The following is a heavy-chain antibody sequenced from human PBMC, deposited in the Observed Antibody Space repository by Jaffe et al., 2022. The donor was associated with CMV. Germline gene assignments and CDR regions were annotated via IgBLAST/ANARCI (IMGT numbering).Heavy chain of an antibody. J-gene: IGHJ4*02. D-gene: IGHD6-19*01. CDR1: GYTFTSYA. CDR2: INAGNGNT. CDR3: AGSRYSSGWYWGDDDY. Sequence: QVQLVQSGAEVKKPGASVKVSCKASGYTFTSYAMHWVRQAPGQRLEWMGWINAGNGNTKYSQKFQGRVTITRDTSASTAYMELSSLRSEDTAVYYCAGSRYSSGWYWGDDDYWGQGTLVTVSS. V-gene: IGHV1-3*01.